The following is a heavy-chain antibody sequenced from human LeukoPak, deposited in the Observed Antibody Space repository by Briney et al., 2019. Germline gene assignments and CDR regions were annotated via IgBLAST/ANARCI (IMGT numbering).Heavy chain of an antibody. CDR3: AVLGDYYDSSGYYPPGGDAFDI. J-gene: IGHJ3*02. CDR1: GFTFDDYA. CDR2: ISWNSGSI. D-gene: IGHD3-22*01. V-gene: IGHV3-9*01. Sequence: GGSLRLSCAASGFTFDDYAMHWGRQAPGKGLEWVSGISWNSGSIGYADSVKGRFTISRDNAKNSLYLQMNSLRAEDTALYYCAVLGDYYDSSGYYPPGGDAFDIWGQGTMVTVSS.